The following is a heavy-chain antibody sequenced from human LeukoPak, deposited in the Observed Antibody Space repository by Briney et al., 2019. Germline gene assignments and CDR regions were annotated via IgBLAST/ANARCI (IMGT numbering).Heavy chain of an antibody. J-gene: IGHJ4*02. D-gene: IGHD4-23*01. CDR3: AKVSLRWWGYVDY. V-gene: IGHV3-30*18. Sequence: PGGSLRLSCAASGFTFSNYGMHWVRQAPGKGLEWVAIISYDGSNKYYTDSVKGRFTISRDNSKNTLYLQMNSRTADDTAVYYCAKVSLRWWGYVDYWGQGTLVTVSS. CDR2: ISYDGSNK. CDR1: GFTFSNYG.